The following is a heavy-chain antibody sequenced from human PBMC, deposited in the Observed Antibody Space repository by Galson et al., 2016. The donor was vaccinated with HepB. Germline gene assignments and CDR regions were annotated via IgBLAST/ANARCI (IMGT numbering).Heavy chain of an antibody. CDR2: IGGSGSST. V-gene: IGHV3-23*01. D-gene: IGHD3-3*01. Sequence: SLRLSCAASGFTFSSYAMSWVRQAPGKGPEWVSSIGGSGSSTYYADSVKGRFTISRDNSKNTLYLQMNSLRAEDTAVYYCSKDMAGTTTYYDFWSADYWGQGSLVTVSS. CDR3: SKDMAGTTTYYDFWSADY. CDR1: GFTFSSYA. J-gene: IGHJ4*02.